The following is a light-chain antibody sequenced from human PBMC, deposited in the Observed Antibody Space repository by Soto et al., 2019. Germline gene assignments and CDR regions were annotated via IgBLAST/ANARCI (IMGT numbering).Light chain of an antibody. V-gene: IGKV2-30*02. CDR2: RVS. CDR1: QSLAHSDGNTY. Sequence: DVVMTQSPLSLPVTLGQPASISCRSSQSLAHSDGNTYLSWFQQRPGQSPRRLIYRVSHRDSGVPDRFSSSGSGADFTLEISRVEAEDIGVYSCMQGTHGWTFGQGTKVEIK. CDR3: MQGTHGWT. J-gene: IGKJ1*01.